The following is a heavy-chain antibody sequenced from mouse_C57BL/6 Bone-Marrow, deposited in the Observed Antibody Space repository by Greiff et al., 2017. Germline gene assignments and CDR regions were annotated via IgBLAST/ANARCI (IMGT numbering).Heavy chain of an antibody. D-gene: IGHD1-1*01. V-gene: IGHV1-50*01. CDR1: GYTFTSYC. CDR2: IDPSDSYT. J-gene: IGHJ2*01. CDR3: SRGGLYYYGSADY. Sequence: QVQLQQPGAELVKPGASVKLSCKASGYTFTSYCMQWVKQRPGQGLEWIGEIDPSDSYTNYNQKFKGKATLTVDTASSTAYMQLSSLTSEDSAVYYCSRGGLYYYGSADYWGQGTTLTVSS.